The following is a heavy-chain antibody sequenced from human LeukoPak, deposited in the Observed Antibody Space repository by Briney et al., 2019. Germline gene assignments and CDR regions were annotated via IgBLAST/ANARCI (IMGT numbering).Heavy chain of an antibody. J-gene: IGHJ5*02. Sequence: PSETLSLTCAVYGGSFSGYYWSWICQPPGKGLEWIGEINHSGSTNYNPSLKSRVTISVDTSKNQFSLKVTSVTVADTAVYYCARGHLMVRGVLNWFDPWGQGTLVTVSS. CDR1: GGSFSGYY. D-gene: IGHD3-10*01. CDR2: INHSGST. V-gene: IGHV4-34*01. CDR3: ARGHLMVRGVLNWFDP.